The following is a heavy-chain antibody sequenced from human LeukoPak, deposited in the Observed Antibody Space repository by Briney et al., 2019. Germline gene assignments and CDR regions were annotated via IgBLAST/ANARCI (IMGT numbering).Heavy chain of an antibody. V-gene: IGHV4-59*01. D-gene: IGHD3-22*01. J-gene: IGHJ3*02. Sequence: PSETLSLTRTVCVGSISSYYWSWIRQPPGKGLEWIGYIYYSGRTNYNPSLKSRVTKSVDTSKNQFSLKLSSVTAADTAVYYCAREDYYDSSGYYWGAFDIWGQGTMVTVSS. CDR1: VGSISSYY. CDR3: AREDYYDSSGYYWGAFDI. CDR2: IYYSGRT.